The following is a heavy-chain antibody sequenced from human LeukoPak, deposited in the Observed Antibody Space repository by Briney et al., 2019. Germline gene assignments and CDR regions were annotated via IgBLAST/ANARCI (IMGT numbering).Heavy chain of an antibody. CDR3: AIENHVEFDY. Sequence: GGTLRLSCAASGFTFSDYYMSWIRQAPGKAREWISYISSSGDTIYYAGSVKGRFTISSDNAKNSLDLQMISLRVEDTALYYCAIENHVEFDYWGQGTLVTVSS. CDR2: ISSSGDTI. D-gene: IGHD1-14*01. CDR1: GFTFSDYY. V-gene: IGHV3-11*01. J-gene: IGHJ4*02.